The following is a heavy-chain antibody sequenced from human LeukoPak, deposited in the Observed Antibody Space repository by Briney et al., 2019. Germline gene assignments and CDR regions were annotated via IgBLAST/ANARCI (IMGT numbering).Heavy chain of an antibody. J-gene: IGHJ4*02. V-gene: IGHV3-30*02. D-gene: IGHD3-3*01. CDR1: GFTFSSYG. CDR2: IRYDGSNK. CDR3: AKDLQSDDFWSGTTFDY. Sequence: TGGSLRLSCAASGFTFSSYGMHWVRQAPGKGLEWVAFIRYDGSNKYYADSVKGRFTISRDNSKNTLYLQMSSLRVEDTAVYYCAKDLQSDDFWSGTTFDYWGQGTLVTVSS.